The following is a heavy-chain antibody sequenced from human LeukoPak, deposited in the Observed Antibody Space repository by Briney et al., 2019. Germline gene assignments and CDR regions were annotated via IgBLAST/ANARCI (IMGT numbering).Heavy chain of an antibody. D-gene: IGHD2-15*01. Sequence: ETLSXXCTVSRGSISTFYWSWIRQPAGKGLEWIGHIYTSGTTNYNPSLKSRVTMSIDTSKNQFSLKLSSVTAADTAVYYCARGRYRTDGSCYFDYWGQGTLVTVSS. CDR3: ARGRYRTDGSCYFDY. V-gene: IGHV4-4*07. CDR2: IYTSGTT. J-gene: IGHJ4*02. CDR1: RGSISTFY.